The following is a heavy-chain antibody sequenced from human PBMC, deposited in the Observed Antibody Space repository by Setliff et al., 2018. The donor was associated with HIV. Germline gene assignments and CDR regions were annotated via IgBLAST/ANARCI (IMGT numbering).Heavy chain of an antibody. Sequence: LETLSLTCTVSGGSITYYYWSWVRQPPGKGLEWIGYIYTSGSTNYNPSLKSRVTISADTSKNKFSLKLNSVIVADTAVYYCAREGRWLEHPYGFAVWGQGRLVTVS. J-gene: IGHJ3*01. CDR1: GGSITYYY. CDR3: AREGRWLEHPYGFAV. D-gene: IGHD3-10*01. CDR2: IYTSGST. V-gene: IGHV4-4*09.